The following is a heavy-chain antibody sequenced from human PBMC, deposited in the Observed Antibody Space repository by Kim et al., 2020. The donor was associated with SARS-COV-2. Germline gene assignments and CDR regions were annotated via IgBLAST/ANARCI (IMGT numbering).Heavy chain of an antibody. CDR3: AKRHYSGSYYYFDY. CDR2: INSDGSTI. D-gene: IGHD1-26*01. J-gene: IGHJ4*02. Sequence: GKGLVWVSRINSDGSTISYADSVKGRFTISRDNAKSTLYLQMNSLRAEDTAVYYCAKRHYSGSYYYFDYWGQGTLVTVSS. V-gene: IGHV3-74*01.